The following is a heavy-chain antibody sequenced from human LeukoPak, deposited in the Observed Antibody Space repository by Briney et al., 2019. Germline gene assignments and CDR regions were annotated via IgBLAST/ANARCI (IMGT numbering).Heavy chain of an antibody. CDR1: GGSISSYY. Sequence: SETLSLTCTVSGGSISSYYWGWIRQPPGKGLEWIGSISQSGSTYYRASLKSRVTISMDTSKNQFYLKLRSVTAADTAVYYCARHTYCLGGSCYVDNWGQGTLVTVSS. V-gene: IGHV4-38-2*02. D-gene: IGHD2-15*01. J-gene: IGHJ4*02. CDR3: ARHTYCLGGSCYVDN. CDR2: ISQSGST.